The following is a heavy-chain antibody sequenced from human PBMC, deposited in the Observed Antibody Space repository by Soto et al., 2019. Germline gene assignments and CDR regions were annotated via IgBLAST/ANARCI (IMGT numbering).Heavy chain of an antibody. CDR2: IQNDGSRT. CDR3: ARGNLGGFDL. CDR1: GFTFDYYW. Sequence: EVQLVESEGGLVQRGGALRLSCAASGFTFDYYWMPWVRQAPGQGLVWVAHIQNDGSRTTYADSVKGRFTISRDNAKNTMYLQMNSLGAEDTAVYYCARGNLGGFDLWGQGTTVTVSS. V-gene: IGHV3-74*01. J-gene: IGHJ3*01. D-gene: IGHD4-4*01.